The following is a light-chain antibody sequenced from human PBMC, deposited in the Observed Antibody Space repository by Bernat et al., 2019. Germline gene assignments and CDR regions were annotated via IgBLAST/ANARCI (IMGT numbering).Light chain of an antibody. V-gene: IGKV1-6*01. CDR3: LQHYNYPLT. Sequence: AIQMTQSPSSLSASVGDRVTITCRASQGIRNDLGWYQQKPGKAPKLLIYATSSLQSGVPSRFSGSGSGTDFTLTISRLQPEDLATYYCLQHYNYPLTFGGGTKVEIK. CDR1: QGIRND. J-gene: IGKJ4*01. CDR2: ATS.